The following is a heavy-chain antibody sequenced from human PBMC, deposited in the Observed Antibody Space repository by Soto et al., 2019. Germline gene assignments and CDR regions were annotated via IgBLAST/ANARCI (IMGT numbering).Heavy chain of an antibody. CDR3: AKEQAYDYIWGSYFAADDFDI. CDR2: ISGSGGST. Sequence: EVQLLESGGGLVHPGGSLRLSCTASGFTFSSYPMSWGRQAPGKGLEWVSAISGSGGSTYYADSVKGRFTISRDNSKNTLYLQMNSLRAEDTAVYYCAKEQAYDYIWGSYFAADDFDIWGQGTMVTVSS. V-gene: IGHV3-23*01. J-gene: IGHJ3*02. CDR1: GFTFSSYP. D-gene: IGHD3-16*01.